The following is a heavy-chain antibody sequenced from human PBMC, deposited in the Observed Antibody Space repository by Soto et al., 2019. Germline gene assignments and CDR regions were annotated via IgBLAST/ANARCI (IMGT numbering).Heavy chain of an antibody. D-gene: IGHD6-19*01. J-gene: IGHJ2*01. CDR1: GFTFDDYA. V-gene: IGHV3-9*01. Sequence: EVQLVESGGGLVQPGRSLRLSCAASGFTFDDYAMHWVRQAPGKGLEWVSGISWNSGSIGYADSVKGRFTISRDNAKNSLYLQMNSLGAEDTALYYCAKRAVAGPTDNPDWYFDLWGRGTLVTFSS. CDR2: ISWNSGSI. CDR3: AKRAVAGPTDNPDWYFDL.